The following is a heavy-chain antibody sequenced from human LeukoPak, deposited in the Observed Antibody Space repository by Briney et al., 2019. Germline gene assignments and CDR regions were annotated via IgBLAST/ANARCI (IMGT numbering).Heavy chain of an antibody. CDR1: GGSLSSSSYY. D-gene: IGHD6-6*01. Sequence: SETLSLTCTVSGGSLSSSSYYWGWLRQPPGRGLEWIGSIYYSGSTYYNPSLKSRVTISVDTSKSQFSLKLSSVTAADTAVYYCARDAAVIAARLDYFDYWGQGTLVTVSS. CDR3: ARDAAVIAARLDYFDY. V-gene: IGHV4-39*07. J-gene: IGHJ4*02. CDR2: IYYSGST.